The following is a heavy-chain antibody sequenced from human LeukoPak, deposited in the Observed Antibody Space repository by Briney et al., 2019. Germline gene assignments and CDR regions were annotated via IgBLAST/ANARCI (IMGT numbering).Heavy chain of an antibody. D-gene: IGHD5-24*01. CDR1: NGSISSYY. V-gene: IGHV4-59*01. CDR3: ARDRTGDGYITE. J-gene: IGHJ4*02. CDR2: IYYTGST. Sequence: SETLSLPCTVSNGSISSYYWSWIRQPPRKGLEWIGYIYYTGSTNYNPSLKSRVTISVDTSKNQFSLKLTSVTAADTAVYYCARDRTGDGYITEWGQGTLVTVSS.